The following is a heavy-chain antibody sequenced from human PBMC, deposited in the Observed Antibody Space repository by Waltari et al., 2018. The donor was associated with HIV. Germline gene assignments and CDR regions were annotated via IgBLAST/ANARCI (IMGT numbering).Heavy chain of an antibody. Sequence: QVQLVESGGGVVQPGRSLRLSCAASGFSFSSEAMHWVRQAPGKGLEWVAAITYDVRNKFYADSVKGRFTISRDNSKNTVYVEMSSLSPEDTAVYFCARDAAPPEYWGQEPWSPSPQ. CDR1: GFSFSSEA. V-gene: IGHV3-30*04. CDR3: ARDAAPPEY. J-gene: IGHJ4*01. CDR2: ITYDVRNK.